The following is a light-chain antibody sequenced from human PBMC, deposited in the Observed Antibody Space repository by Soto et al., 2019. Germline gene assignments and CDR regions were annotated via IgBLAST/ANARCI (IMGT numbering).Light chain of an antibody. CDR3: SSYTSSSIFYG. V-gene: IGLV2-14*01. CDR2: DVS. CDR1: SSDVGGYNY. J-gene: IGLJ1*01. Sequence: QSVLTQPASVSGSPGQSITISCTGTSSDVGGYNYVSWYQQHPGKAPKLMIYDVSNRPSGVSNRFSGSKSGNTASLTISWLQAEDEADYYCSSYTSSSIFYGFGTGTKVTVL.